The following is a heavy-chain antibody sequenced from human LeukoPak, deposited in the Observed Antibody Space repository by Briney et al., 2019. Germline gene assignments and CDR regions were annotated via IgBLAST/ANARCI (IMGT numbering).Heavy chain of an antibody. D-gene: IGHD4-11*01. CDR3: ARDSQHDYQSYGMDV. CDR1: GFTFSSYG. CDR2: IWYDGSNK. V-gene: IGHV3-33*01. J-gene: IGHJ6*02. Sequence: GGSLRLSCAASGFTFSSYGMHWVRQAPGKGLEWVAVIWYDGSNKYYADSVKGRFTISRDNSKNTLYLQMNSLRAEDTVVYYCARDSQHDYQSYGMDVWGQGTTVTVSS.